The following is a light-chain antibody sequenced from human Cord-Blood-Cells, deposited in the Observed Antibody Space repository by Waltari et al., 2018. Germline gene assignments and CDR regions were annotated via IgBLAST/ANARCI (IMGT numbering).Light chain of an antibody. Sequence: QSALTPPASVSGSHGHSHTISCTGTSSDVGSYTLVPWYQQHPGKAPKLMIYEGSKRTSGVSNRFSVSKSGNTASRTIAGRQAEDESDYYCCSYAGSSTYVYGTGTKVTVL. V-gene: IGLV2-23*01. CDR3: CSYAGSSTYV. CDR1: SSDVGSYTL. J-gene: IGLJ1*01. CDR2: EGS.